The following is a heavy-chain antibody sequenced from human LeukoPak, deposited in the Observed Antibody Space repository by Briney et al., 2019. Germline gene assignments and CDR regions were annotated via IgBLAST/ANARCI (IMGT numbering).Heavy chain of an antibody. Sequence: GASVKVSCKASGFTFTSSAMQWVRQARGQRLEWIGWIVVGSGNTNYAQKFQGRVTMTRDTSITTAYMELSRLSSDDTAVYYCARHPGKVTNDWYFDLWGRGTLVTVSS. CDR1: GFTFTSSA. D-gene: IGHD4-23*01. CDR3: ARHPGKVTNDWYFDL. V-gene: IGHV1-58*02. J-gene: IGHJ2*01. CDR2: IVVGSGNT.